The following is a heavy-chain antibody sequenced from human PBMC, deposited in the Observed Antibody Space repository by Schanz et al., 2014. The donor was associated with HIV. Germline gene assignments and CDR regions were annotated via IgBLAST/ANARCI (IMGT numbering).Heavy chain of an antibody. V-gene: IGHV3-23*04. CDR1: GFMFSSYG. CDR3: AKTSYGWYFDY. CDR2: IGSGGGRT. D-gene: IGHD6-19*01. Sequence: VQLVESGGGLVKRGGSLRVSCAASGFMFSSYGMSWVRQAPGKGLEGVSLIGSGGGRTYYADSVKGRFTISRDNSKNTLYFQMNSLRAEDTAIYYCAKTSYGWYFDYWGQGTLVTVSS. J-gene: IGHJ4*02.